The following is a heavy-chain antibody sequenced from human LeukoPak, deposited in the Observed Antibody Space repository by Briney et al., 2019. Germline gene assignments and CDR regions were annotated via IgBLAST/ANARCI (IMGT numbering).Heavy chain of an antibody. D-gene: IGHD1-1*01. Sequence: GRSLRLSCAASGFTFSSYAMHWVRQAPGKGLEWVAVISYDGSNKYYADSVKGRFTISRDNSKNTLYLQMNSLRAEDTAVYYCARWTTTFLDYWGQGTLVTVSS. CDR2: ISYDGSNK. CDR1: GFTFSSYA. CDR3: ARWTTTFLDY. J-gene: IGHJ4*02. V-gene: IGHV3-30-3*01.